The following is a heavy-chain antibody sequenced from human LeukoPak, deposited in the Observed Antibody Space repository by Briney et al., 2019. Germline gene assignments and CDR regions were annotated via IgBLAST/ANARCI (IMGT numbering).Heavy chain of an antibody. J-gene: IGHJ1*01. Sequence: PSETLSLTCTVSGGSISSYYWSWIRQPAGKGLEWIGRVYTSGSTNYNPSLKSRVTISVDTSKNQFSLKLSSVTAADTAVYYCARGYGDYVAEYFQHWGQGTLVTVSS. D-gene: IGHD4-17*01. CDR1: GGSISSYY. CDR2: VYTSGST. CDR3: ARGYGDYVAEYFQH. V-gene: IGHV4-4*07.